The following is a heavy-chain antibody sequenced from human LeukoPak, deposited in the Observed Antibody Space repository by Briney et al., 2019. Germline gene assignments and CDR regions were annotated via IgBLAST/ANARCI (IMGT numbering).Heavy chain of an antibody. CDR1: GGSISSYY. V-gene: IGHV4-34*01. J-gene: IGHJ4*02. D-gene: IGHD2-2*01. Sequence: PSETLSLTCTVSGGSISSYYWSWIRQPPGKGLEWIGEINHSGSTNYNPSLKSRVTISVDTSKNQFSLKLSSVTAADTAVYYCARGGGVVVPAVMAYWGQGTLVTVSS. CDR2: INHSGST. CDR3: ARGGGVVVPAVMAY.